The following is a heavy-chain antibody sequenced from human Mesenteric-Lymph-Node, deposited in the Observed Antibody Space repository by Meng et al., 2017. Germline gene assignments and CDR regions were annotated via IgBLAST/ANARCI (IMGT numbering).Heavy chain of an antibody. Sequence: GGSLRLSCAASGFTFSSYAMSWVRQAPGKGLEWVSYISSSGGITFYADSVKGRFTISRDNAKSSLSLQMNSLRAEDTAVYYCAGERRTTSFDYWGQGTVVTVSS. CDR1: GFTFSSYA. J-gene: IGHJ4*02. CDR2: ISSSGGIT. D-gene: IGHD2-2*01. V-gene: IGHV3-48*03. CDR3: AGERRTTSFDY.